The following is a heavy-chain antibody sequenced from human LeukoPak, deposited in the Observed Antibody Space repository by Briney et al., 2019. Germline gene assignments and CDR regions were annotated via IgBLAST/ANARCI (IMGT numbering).Heavy chain of an antibody. Sequence: ASVKVSCKASGYTFTSYDINWVRQATGQGLEWMGWMNPNSGNTGYAQKFQGRVTITRNTSISTAYMELCSLRSEDTAVYYCARAYSPLRFLEWLSMEDAFDIWGQGTMVTVSS. CDR3: ARAYSPLRFLEWLSMEDAFDI. CDR2: MNPNSGNT. CDR1: GYTFTSYD. J-gene: IGHJ3*02. V-gene: IGHV1-8*03. D-gene: IGHD3-3*01.